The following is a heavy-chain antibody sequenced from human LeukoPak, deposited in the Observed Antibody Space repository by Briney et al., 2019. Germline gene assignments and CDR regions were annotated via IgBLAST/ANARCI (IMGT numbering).Heavy chain of an antibody. J-gene: IGHJ4*02. Sequence: ASVKVSCKASGYTFTGYYMHWARQAPGQGLEWMGWINPNSGGTNYAQKFQGWVTMTRDTSISTAYMELSRLRSDDTAVYYCARATAVATMKAFDYWGQGTLVTVSS. CDR3: ARATAVATMKAFDY. V-gene: IGHV1-2*04. D-gene: IGHD5-12*01. CDR1: GYTFTGYY. CDR2: INPNSGGT.